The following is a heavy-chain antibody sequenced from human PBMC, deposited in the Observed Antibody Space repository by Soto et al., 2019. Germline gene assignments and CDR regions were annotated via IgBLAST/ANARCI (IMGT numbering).Heavy chain of an antibody. CDR1: GYTFTSYY. CDR2: INPSGGST. J-gene: IGHJ4*02. V-gene: IGHV1-46*01. Sequence: ASVKVSCKASGYTFTSYYMHWVRQAPGQGLEWMGIINPSGGSTSYAQKFQGRVTMTRDTSTSTVYMELSSLRSEDTAVYYCARSHIVVGTARHPFDYWGQGTLVTVSS. D-gene: IGHD2-21*02. CDR3: ARSHIVVGTARHPFDY.